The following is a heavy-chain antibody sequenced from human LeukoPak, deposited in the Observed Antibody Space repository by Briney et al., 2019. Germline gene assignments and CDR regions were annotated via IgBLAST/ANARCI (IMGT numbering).Heavy chain of an antibody. CDR1: GFTFSNYG. CDR3: ARVLRYCSGGNCYSGGLGYMDV. J-gene: IGHJ6*03. CDR2: IDGSGGRT. V-gene: IGHV3-23*01. Sequence: GGTLRLSCAVSGFTFSNYGMNWVRQAPGKGLEWVSGIDGSGGRTYYAVSVKGRFTISRDNAKNSLFLQMNSLRAEDTAVYYCARVLRYCSGGNCYSGGLGYMDVWGKGTTVTISS. D-gene: IGHD2-15*01.